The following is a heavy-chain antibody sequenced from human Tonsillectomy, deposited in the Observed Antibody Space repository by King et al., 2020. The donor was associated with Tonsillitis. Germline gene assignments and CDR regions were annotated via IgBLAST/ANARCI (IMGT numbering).Heavy chain of an antibody. CDR2: INHSGST. CDR3: ARGASYYDILIGYYSLYYFDY. D-gene: IGHD3-9*01. CDR1: GGSFSGYY. Sequence: VQLQQWGAGLLKPSETLSLTCAVYGGSFSGYYWSWIRQPPGKGLEWIGEINHSGSTNYNPSLKSRVTVSVDTSKNQFSLKLSSVTAADTAVYYCARGASYYDILIGYYSLYYFDYWGQGTLVTVSS. V-gene: IGHV4-34*01. J-gene: IGHJ4*02.